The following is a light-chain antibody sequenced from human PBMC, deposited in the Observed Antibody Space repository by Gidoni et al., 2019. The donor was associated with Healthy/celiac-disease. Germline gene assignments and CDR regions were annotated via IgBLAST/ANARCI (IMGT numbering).Light chain of an antibody. V-gene: IGKV1-5*01. J-gene: IGKJ2*01. Sequence: EIPRTQSPSTLSASVGDRVTITCRASQSISSWLAWYQQKPGKAPKLLIYDASSLESGVPSRFSGSGSGTEFTLTISSLQPDDFATYYCQQYYSYSHTFGPGTKLEIK. CDR3: QQYYSYSHT. CDR1: QSISSW. CDR2: DAS.